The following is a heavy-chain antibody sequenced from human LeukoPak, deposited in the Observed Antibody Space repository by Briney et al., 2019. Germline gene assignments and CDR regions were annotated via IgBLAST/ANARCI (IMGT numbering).Heavy chain of an antibody. CDR3: ARGFRLVNYDSSGYAFDY. D-gene: IGHD3-22*01. CDR2: IIPIFGTA. V-gene: IGHV1-69*13. J-gene: IGHJ4*02. Sequence: ASVKVSCKASGGTFSSYAISWVRQAPGQGLEWMGGIIPIFGTANYAQKFQGGVTITADESTSTAYMELSSLRSEDTAVYYCARGFRLVNYDSSGYAFDYWGQGTLDTVSS. CDR1: GGTFSSYA.